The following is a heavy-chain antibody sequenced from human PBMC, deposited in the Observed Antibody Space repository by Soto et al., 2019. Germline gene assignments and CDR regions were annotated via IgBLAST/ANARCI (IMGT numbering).Heavy chain of an antibody. D-gene: IGHD2-21*01. CDR1: GYTLTELS. CDR3: ATGDGETQYYYGMDV. Sequence: EASVKVSCKVSGYTLTELSMHWVRQAPGKGLEWMGGFDPEDGETIYAQKFQGRVTMTEDTSTDTAYMELSSLRSEDTAVYYCATGDGETQYYYGMDVWGQGTTVTVSS. J-gene: IGHJ6*02. CDR2: FDPEDGET. V-gene: IGHV1-24*01.